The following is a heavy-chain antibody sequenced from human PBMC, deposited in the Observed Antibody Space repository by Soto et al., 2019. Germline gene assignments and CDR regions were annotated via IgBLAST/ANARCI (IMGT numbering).Heavy chain of an antibody. CDR1: AHTFTTYG. CDR3: ARVFPAITPHLPES. D-gene: IGHD2-21*01. J-gene: IGHJ4*02. CDR2: ISAYNSNT. V-gene: IGHV1-18*04. Sequence: ASVQVTSRASAHTFTTYGIICVRQASGQVLERMALISAYNSNTYYAQKLQGRVTMTSDTATSTAYMELRSLRSDDTTVYYCARVFPAITPHLPESGGQGTLATVS.